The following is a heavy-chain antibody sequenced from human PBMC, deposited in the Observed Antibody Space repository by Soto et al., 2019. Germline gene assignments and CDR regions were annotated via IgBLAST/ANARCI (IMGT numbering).Heavy chain of an antibody. D-gene: IGHD2-15*01. Sequence: SETLSLTCHVSGGSVSSGSYYWSWIRQPPGKGLEWIGYIYYSGSTNYNPSLKSRVTISVDTSTNQFSLKLSSVTAADTAVYYCVSVCYHQDQDYYYYGMDVWGQGTTVT. V-gene: IGHV4-61*01. CDR3: VSVCYHQDQDYYYYGMDV. CDR1: GGSVSSGSYY. CDR2: IYYSGST. J-gene: IGHJ6*02.